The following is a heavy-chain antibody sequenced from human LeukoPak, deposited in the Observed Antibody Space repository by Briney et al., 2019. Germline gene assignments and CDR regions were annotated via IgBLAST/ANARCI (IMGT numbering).Heavy chain of an antibody. J-gene: IGHJ4*02. CDR3: ARHSSLRTIPFDY. CDR2: IYYSGST. D-gene: IGHD1-7*01. V-gene: IGHV4-39*01. Sequence: PSETLSPTCNVSGGSITKSTYFWGWIRQPPGKGLEWIGSIYYSGSTYYNPSLKSRVAISVDTSKNQFSLRLTSVTAADTAVYYCARHSSLRTIPFDYWGQGTLVTVSS. CDR1: GGSITKSTYF.